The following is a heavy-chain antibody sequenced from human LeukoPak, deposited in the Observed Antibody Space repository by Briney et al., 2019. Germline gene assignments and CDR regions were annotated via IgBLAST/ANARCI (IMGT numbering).Heavy chain of an antibody. V-gene: IGHV3-48*01. CDR1: GFTFNNYI. Sequence: TGGSLRLSCAASGFTFNNYIMTWVRQAPGRGLEWVSYISSGSGTMYYADSVKGRFTISRDNSKNTLYVQMNSLRAEDTAVYYCAKARGFCSGGSCYNPFDPWGQGTLVTVSS. CDR2: ISSGSGTM. CDR3: AKARGFCSGGSCYNPFDP. J-gene: IGHJ5*02. D-gene: IGHD2-15*01.